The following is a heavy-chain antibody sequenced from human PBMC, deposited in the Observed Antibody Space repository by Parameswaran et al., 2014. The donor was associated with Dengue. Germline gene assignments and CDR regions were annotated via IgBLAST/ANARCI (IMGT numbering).Heavy chain of an antibody. J-gene: IGHJ5*02. V-gene: IGHV6-1*01. CDR3: ARGGTLRHPAFDP. Sequence: WIRQSPSRGLEWLGRTYYRSKWYSEYAVSVKSRITINADTSKNQFSLQLNSVTPDDTAVYYCARGGTLRHPAFDPWGQGTLVTVSS. D-gene: IGHD1-1*01. CDR2: TYYRSKWYS.